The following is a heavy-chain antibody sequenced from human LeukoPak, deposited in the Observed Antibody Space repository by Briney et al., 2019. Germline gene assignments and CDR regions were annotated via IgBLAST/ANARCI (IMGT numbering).Heavy chain of an antibody. CDR2: INPNSGGT. J-gene: IGHJ4*02. V-gene: IGHV1-2*02. CDR1: GYTFTGYY. CDR3: ARIFGSSWYPFFDY. Sequence: ASVKVSCKASGYTFTGYYMHWVRQAPGQGLEWMGWINPNSGGTNYAQKFQGGVTMTRDTSISTAYMELSRLRSDDTAVYYCARIFGSSWYPFFDYWGQGTLVTVSS. D-gene: IGHD6-13*01.